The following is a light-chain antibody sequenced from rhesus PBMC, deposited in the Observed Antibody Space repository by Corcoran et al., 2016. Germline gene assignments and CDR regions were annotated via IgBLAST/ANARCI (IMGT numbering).Light chain of an antibody. V-gene: IGKV1-22*01. Sequence: DIQMTQSPSSLFASVGDTVNITVRASESTSSGLDWYQQKPGKAPKLLIYKTSSLQSGVPSRFSGSGPGTDFTHTFSSLQPDGIASYYCLQYNSSPPTFDQGAKVEIK. CDR1: ESTSSG. J-gene: IGKJ1*01. CDR2: KTS. CDR3: LQYNSSPPT.